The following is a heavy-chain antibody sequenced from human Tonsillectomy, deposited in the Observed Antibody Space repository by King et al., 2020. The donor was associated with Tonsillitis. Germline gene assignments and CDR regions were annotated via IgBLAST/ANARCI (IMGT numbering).Heavy chain of an antibody. Sequence: EVQLVESGGGLVQPGGSLRLSCAASGFTFSSYWMSWVRQAPGKGLEWVANIKQDGSEKYYVDSVKGRFTISRDNAKNSLYLQMNSLRAEDTAVYYCARVLIPGYYTRYFDYWGQGTLVTVSS. J-gene: IGHJ4*02. CDR1: GFTFSSYW. CDR2: IKQDGSEK. CDR3: ARVLIPGYYTRYFDY. D-gene: IGHD3-22*01. V-gene: IGHV3-7*03.